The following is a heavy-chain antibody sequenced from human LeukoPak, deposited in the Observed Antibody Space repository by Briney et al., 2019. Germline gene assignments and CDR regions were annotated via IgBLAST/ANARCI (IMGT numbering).Heavy chain of an antibody. D-gene: IGHD3-3*01. CDR2: IKSKTDGGTT. Sequence: GGSLRLSCAASGFTFSNAWMSWVRQAPGKGLEWVGRIKSKTDGGTTDYAAPVKGRFTISRDDSKNTLYLQMNSLKTEDTAVYYCTTDSASDTIFFSFDIWGQGTMVTVSS. CDR3: TTDSASDTIFFSFDI. V-gene: IGHV3-15*01. J-gene: IGHJ3*02. CDR1: GFTFSNAW.